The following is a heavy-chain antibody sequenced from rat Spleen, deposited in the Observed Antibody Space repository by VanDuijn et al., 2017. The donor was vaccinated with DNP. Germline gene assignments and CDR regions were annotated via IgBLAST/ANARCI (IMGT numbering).Heavy chain of an antibody. CDR1: GYSITTNF. D-gene: IGHD1-7*01. Sequence: EVQLQESGSGLVKPSQSLSLTCSVTGYSITTNFWGWIRMFPGNKMEYVGHISYSGSTNYNPSLKSRISITRDTSKNLFFLHLNSVTTEDTATYYCARWTRYFDYWGQGVMVTVSS. J-gene: IGHJ2*01. V-gene: IGHV3-1*01. CDR2: ISYSGST. CDR3: ARWTRYFDY.